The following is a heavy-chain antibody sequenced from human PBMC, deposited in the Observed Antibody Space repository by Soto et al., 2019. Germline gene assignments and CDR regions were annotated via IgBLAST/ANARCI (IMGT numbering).Heavy chain of an antibody. CDR2: IYYSGGT. V-gene: IGHV4-59*01. CDR1: GGSISSYY. D-gene: IGHD3-10*01. J-gene: IGHJ3*02. Sequence: QVQLQESGPGLVKPSETLSLTCTVSGGSISSYYWSWIRQPPGKGLEWIGYIYYSGGTNYNPSLKSRVTISVDTSKHQFSLMLSSVTAADTAVYYCARVWGGAFDIWGQGTMVTVSS. CDR3: ARVWGGAFDI.